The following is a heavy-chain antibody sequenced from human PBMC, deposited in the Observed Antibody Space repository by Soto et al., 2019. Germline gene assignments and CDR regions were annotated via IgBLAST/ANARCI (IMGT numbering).Heavy chain of an antibody. J-gene: IGHJ6*02. V-gene: IGHV1-18*01. D-gene: IGHD6-19*01. CDR3: ARVGAVAGPAPRTYYYYGMDV. Sequence: QVQLVQSGAEVKKPGASVKVSCKASGYTFTSYGISWVRQAPGQGLEWMGWISAYNGNTNYAQKLQGRVTMTTDTSTSTAYMELRSPRSDDTAVYYCARVGAVAGPAPRTYYYYGMDVWGQGTTVTVSS. CDR1: GYTFTSYG. CDR2: ISAYNGNT.